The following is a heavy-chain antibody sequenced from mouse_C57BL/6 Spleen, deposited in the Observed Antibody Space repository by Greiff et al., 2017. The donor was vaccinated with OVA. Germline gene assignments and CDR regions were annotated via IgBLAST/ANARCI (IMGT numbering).Heavy chain of an antibody. V-gene: IGHV1-26*01. CDR1: GYTFTDYY. CDR3: ARSGAYYSNYSWFAY. D-gene: IGHD2-5*01. Sequence: VQLQQSGPELVKPGASVKISCKASGYTFTDYYMNWVKQSHGKSLEWIGDINPNNGGTSYNQKFKGKATLTVDKSSSTAYMELRSLTSEDSAVYYCARSGAYYSNYSWFAYWGQGTLVTVSA. J-gene: IGHJ3*01. CDR2: INPNNGGT.